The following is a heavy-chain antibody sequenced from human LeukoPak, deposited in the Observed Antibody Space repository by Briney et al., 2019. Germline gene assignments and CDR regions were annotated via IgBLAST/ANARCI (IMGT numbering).Heavy chain of an antibody. J-gene: IGHJ4*02. CDR3: ARHLGGSSGFRYFDY. D-gene: IGHD3-10*01. Sequence: PSETLSLTCTVSGDSISSYYWSWIRQPPGKGLEWIGYMYYSGSTNYNPSLKSRVTILVDTSKNQFSLKLSSVTAADTAVYYCARHLGGSSGFRYFDYWGQGTLVTVSS. CDR2: MYYSGST. CDR1: GDSISSYY. V-gene: IGHV4-59*08.